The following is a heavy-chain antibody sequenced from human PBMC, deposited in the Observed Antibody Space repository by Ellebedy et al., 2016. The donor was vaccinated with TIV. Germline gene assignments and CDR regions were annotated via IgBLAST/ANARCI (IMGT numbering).Heavy chain of an antibody. CDR3: AKDRTPGDGYWVFDQ. V-gene: IGHV3-74*01. D-gene: IGHD5-18*01. J-gene: IGHJ4*02. CDR1: GFTFSSYW. CDR2: INSDGSST. Sequence: GESLKISCAASGFTFSSYWMHWVRQAPGKGLVWVSRINSDGSSTNYADSVKGRFTISRDNAKNTLYLQMNSLRAEDTAVYFCAKDRTPGDGYWVFDQWGQGTLVTVSS.